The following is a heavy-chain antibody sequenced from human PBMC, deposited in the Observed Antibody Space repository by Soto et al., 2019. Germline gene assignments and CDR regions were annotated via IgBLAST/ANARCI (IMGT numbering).Heavy chain of an antibody. CDR2: IHHSGGT. V-gene: IGHV4-4*02. CDR3: TKNSAYALDY. CDR1: GGSVSNNNW. Sequence: QVQLQESGPGLVKPSGTLSLSCAVSGGSVSNNNWWSWVRQSPGNGLEWIGEIHHSGGTSYNPSLESRVTLSVHKSKMEVSLRLNYVAGADTAVYYCTKNSAYALDYWGLGILVTVS. J-gene: IGHJ4*02. D-gene: IGHD5-12*01.